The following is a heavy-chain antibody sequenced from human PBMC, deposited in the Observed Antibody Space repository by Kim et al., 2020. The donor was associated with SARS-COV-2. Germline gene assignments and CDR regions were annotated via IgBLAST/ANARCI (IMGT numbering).Heavy chain of an antibody. Sequence: GGTNYHPSLKGRVTISGDTSNNQVSLTLSSVTAADTAVYYCARGRWELPYWGQGTLVTVSS. CDR3: ARGRWELPY. V-gene: IGHV4-59*09. J-gene: IGHJ4*02. D-gene: IGHD1-26*01. CDR2: GGT.